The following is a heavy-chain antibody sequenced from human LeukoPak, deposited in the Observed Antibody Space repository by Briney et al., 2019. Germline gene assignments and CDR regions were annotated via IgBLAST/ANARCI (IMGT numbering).Heavy chain of an antibody. D-gene: IGHD4-11*01. J-gene: IGHJ4*02. CDR1: GFTFSSHA. Sequence: GGSLRLSCTPSGFTFSSHAMSWVRQAPGKGLEWVGRIKSKTDGGTTDYAAPVKGRFTISRDDSKNTLYLQMNSLKTEDTAVYYCTTYRGQYAYWGQGTLVTVSS. CDR3: TTYRGQYAY. V-gene: IGHV3-15*01. CDR2: IKSKTDGGTT.